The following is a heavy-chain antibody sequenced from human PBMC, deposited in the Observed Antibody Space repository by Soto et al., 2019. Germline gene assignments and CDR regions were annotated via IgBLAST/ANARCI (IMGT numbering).Heavy chain of an antibody. J-gene: IGHJ4*02. Sequence: GRSLTLACAASVFMSSAYTTSWVRQAPGKGMEWLSSITSNSDHIDYADSVRGRFTVSRDNARKSLYLQMDTLGAEDTGVYYCATPYYYNHWGPGTLVTVSS. V-gene: IGHV3-21*01. CDR3: ATPYYYNH. CDR1: VFMSSAYT. CDR2: ITSNSDHI.